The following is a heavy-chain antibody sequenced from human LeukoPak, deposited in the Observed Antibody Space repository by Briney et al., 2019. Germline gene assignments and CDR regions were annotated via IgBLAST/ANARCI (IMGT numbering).Heavy chain of an antibody. D-gene: IGHD3-10*01. Sequence: GGSLRLSCAASGFTFDDYTMHWVRQAPGKGLEWVSAISGSGGSTYYADSVKGRFTIPRDNSKNTLYLQMNSLRAEDTAVYYCAKGDYGSGFDNFDYWGQGTLVTVSS. V-gene: IGHV3-23*01. CDR1: GFTFDDYT. J-gene: IGHJ4*02. CDR3: AKGDYGSGFDNFDY. CDR2: ISGSGGST.